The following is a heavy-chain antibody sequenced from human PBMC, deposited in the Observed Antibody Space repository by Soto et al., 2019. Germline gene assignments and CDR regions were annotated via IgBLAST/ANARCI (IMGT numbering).Heavy chain of an antibody. CDR2: IVVGSGNT. J-gene: IGHJ3*02. Sequence: SVKVSCKASGFTFTSSAVQWVRQARGQRLEWIGWIVVGSGNTNYAQKFQERVTITRDMSTSTAYMELSSLRSEDTAVYYCAADYGDVPAFDIWGPGTMVTVSS. CDR1: GFTFTSSA. D-gene: IGHD4-17*01. V-gene: IGHV1-58*01. CDR3: AADYGDVPAFDI.